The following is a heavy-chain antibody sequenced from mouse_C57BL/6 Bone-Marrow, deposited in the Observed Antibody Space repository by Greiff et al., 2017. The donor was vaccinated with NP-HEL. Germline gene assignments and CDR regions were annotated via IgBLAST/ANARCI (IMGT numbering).Heavy chain of an antibody. Sequence: VKLQQPGAELVMPGASVKLSCKASGYTFTSYWMHWVKQRPGQGLEWIGEIDPSDSYTNYNQKFKGKSTLTVDKSSSTAYMQLSSLTSENSAVYYCAREGYYYTYFDYWGQGTTLTVSS. J-gene: IGHJ2*01. CDR3: AREGYYYTYFDY. CDR2: IDPSDSYT. CDR1: GYTFTSYW. D-gene: IGHD1-1*01. V-gene: IGHV1-69*01.